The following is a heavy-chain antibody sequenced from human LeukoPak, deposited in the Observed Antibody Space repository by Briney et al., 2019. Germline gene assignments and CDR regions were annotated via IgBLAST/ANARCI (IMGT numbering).Heavy chain of an antibody. Sequence: ASVKVSCKVSGYTLTELSMHWVRQAPGKGLEWMGGFDPEDGETIYAQKFQGRVTMTEDTSTDTAHMELSSLRSEDTAVYYCATGGPVPNPFDYWGQGTLVTVSS. D-gene: IGHD1-1*01. CDR3: ATGGPVPNPFDY. CDR1: GYTLTELS. J-gene: IGHJ4*02. V-gene: IGHV1-24*01. CDR2: FDPEDGET.